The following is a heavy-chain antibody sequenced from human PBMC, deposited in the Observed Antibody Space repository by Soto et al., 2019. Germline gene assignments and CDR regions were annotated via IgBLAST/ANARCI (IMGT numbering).Heavy chain of an antibody. J-gene: IGHJ3*02. D-gene: IGHD1-26*01. V-gene: IGHV3-21*01. Sequence: GGSLILSCAASGFTFSSYSMNWVRQAPGKGLEWVSSISSSSSYIYYADSVKGRFTISRDNAKNSLYLQMNSLRAEDTAVYYCARSGRGSYSVRGPHFEGFDIWGQGTMVTVS. CDR3: ARSGRGSYSVRGPHFEGFDI. CDR2: ISSSSSYI. CDR1: GFTFSSYS.